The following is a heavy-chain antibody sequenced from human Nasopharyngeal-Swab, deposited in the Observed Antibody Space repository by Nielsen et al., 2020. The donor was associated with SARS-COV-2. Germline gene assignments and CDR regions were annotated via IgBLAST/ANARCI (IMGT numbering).Heavy chain of an antibody. V-gene: IGHV1-8*01. J-gene: IGHJ6*03. Sequence: WVRQATRQGLERRGWMGTNSGNTGYAQKFQGRVTMTRNTSISTAYMELSSLISEDTAVYYCARGFIVATIFHYYYMDDWGKGTTVTVSS. CDR3: ARGFIVATIFHYYYMDD. D-gene: IGHD5-12*01. CDR2: MGTNSGNT.